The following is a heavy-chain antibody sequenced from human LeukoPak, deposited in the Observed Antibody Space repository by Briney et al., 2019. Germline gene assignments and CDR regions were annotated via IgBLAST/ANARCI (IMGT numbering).Heavy chain of an antibody. Sequence: QSGGSLRLSCAASGFTFRGYAMSWVRQAPGKGLEWVSAISGSGGSTYYADSVRGRFTISRDNSKNTLYLQMNSLRAEDTAVYYCAKDRRYYGSGSYCVYWGQGTLVTVSS. J-gene: IGHJ4*02. CDR3: AKDRRYYGSGSYCVY. CDR2: ISGSGGST. CDR1: GFTFRGYA. V-gene: IGHV3-23*01. D-gene: IGHD3-10*01.